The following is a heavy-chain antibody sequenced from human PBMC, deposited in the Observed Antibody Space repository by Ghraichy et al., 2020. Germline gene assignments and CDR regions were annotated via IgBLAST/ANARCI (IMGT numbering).Heavy chain of an antibody. D-gene: IGHD1-1*01. Sequence: GESLNISCAASGFTFTDYWMAWVRQAPGKGLEWVASIVNHGGEKCYLDSVKGRFTISRDDAQNLVFLEMNSLRLEDTATYYCARESSFGTTNFDYWGQGALVTVSS. CDR2: IVNHGGEK. J-gene: IGHJ4*02. V-gene: IGHV3-7*03. CDR1: GFTFTDYW. CDR3: ARESSFGTTNFDY.